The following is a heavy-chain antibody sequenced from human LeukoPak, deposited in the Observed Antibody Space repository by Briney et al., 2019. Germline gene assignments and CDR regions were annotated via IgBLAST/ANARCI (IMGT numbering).Heavy chain of an antibody. Sequence: SETLSLTCAVYGGSFSGYYWSWIRQPPGKGLEWIGEINHSGSTNYNPSLKSRVTISVDTSKNQFSLKLGSVTAADTAVYYCARRPTIAAAEIDYWGQGTLVTVSS. CDR1: GGSFSGYY. J-gene: IGHJ4*02. CDR3: ARRPTIAAAEIDY. CDR2: INHSGST. D-gene: IGHD6-13*01. V-gene: IGHV4-34*01.